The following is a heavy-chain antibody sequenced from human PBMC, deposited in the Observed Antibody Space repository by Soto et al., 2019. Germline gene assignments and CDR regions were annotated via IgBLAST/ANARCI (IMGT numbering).Heavy chain of an antibody. J-gene: IGHJ6*02. CDR3: AGADIVVVPAAITYYYYGMDG. D-gene: IGHD2-2*01. CDR2: INPNSGGT. Sequence: VSCKASGYTFPGAFIHWVRQAPGPGLEWMGWINPNSGGTNYAQKFQGRVTMTRDTSISTAYMELSRLRSDDTAVYYCAGADIVVVPAAITYYYYGMDGWGQGNTVTVSS. V-gene: IGHV1-2*02. CDR1: GYTFPGAF.